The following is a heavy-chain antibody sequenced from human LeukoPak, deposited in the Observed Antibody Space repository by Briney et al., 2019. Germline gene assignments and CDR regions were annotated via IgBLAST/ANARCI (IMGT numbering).Heavy chain of an antibody. Sequence: GGSLRLSCAASGFTFSSYAMSWVRQAPGKGLEWVSAISGSGGSTYYADSVKGRFTISRDNSKNTLYLQMNSLRAEDTAVYYCAKDGGSGYYDSSGYYHDAFDIWGQGTMVTVPS. CDR3: AKDGGSGYYDSSGYYHDAFDI. J-gene: IGHJ3*02. V-gene: IGHV3-23*01. CDR1: GFTFSSYA. D-gene: IGHD3-22*01. CDR2: ISGSGGST.